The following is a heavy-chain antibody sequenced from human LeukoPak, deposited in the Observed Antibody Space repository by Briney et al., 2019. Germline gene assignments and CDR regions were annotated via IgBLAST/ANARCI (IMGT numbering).Heavy chain of an antibody. J-gene: IGHJ4*02. Sequence: SETLSLTCTVSGGSISSYYWSWIRQPPGKGLEWIGYIYYSGSTNYNPSLKGRVTISVDTSKNQFSLKLSSVTAADTAVYYCARAAAVVLFDYWGQGTLVTVSS. V-gene: IGHV4-59*01. CDR2: IYYSGST. CDR3: ARAAAVVLFDY. D-gene: IGHD6-13*01. CDR1: GGSISSYY.